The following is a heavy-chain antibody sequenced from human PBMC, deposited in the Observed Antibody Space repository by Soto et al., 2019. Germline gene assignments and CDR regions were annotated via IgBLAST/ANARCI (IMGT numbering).Heavy chain of an antibody. CDR1: GFIFSDDG. Sequence: PGGSLRLSCAASGFIFSDDGMNWVRQTPGKRPEWVSYISSNSRATSYATSVKGRFAISRDNANEILYLQMNSLRDEDTAVYYCARGGGARPDYWGQGIQVTVSS. CDR2: ISSNSRAT. D-gene: IGHD6-6*01. CDR3: ARGGGARPDY. V-gene: IGHV3-48*02. J-gene: IGHJ4*02.